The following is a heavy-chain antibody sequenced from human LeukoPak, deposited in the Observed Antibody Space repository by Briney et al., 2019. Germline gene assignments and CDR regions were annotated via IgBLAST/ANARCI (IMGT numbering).Heavy chain of an antibody. CDR1: GGSISSYY. D-gene: IGHD3-9*01. CDR2: IYYSGST. Sequence: SETLSLTRTVSGGSISSYYWSWIRLPPGKELEWIGCIYYSGSTNYNPSLKSRVTISLDTSKNLFSLKLSSVTAADTAVYYCARHMLNYDILTGYSPYYFDYWGQGTLVTVSS. J-gene: IGHJ4*02. V-gene: IGHV4-59*08. CDR3: ARHMLNYDILTGYSPYYFDY.